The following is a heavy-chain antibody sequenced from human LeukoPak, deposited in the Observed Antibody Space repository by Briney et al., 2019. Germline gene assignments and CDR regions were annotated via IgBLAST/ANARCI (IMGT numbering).Heavy chain of an antibody. Sequence: SETLSLTCTVSGGSISSYYWSWIRQPPGKGLEWIGYIYYSGSTNYNPSLKSRVTISVDTSKNQFSLKLSSVTAADTAVYYCARNIPFDYWGQGTLVTVSS. CDR3: ARNIPFDY. D-gene: IGHD2-21*01. CDR2: IYYSGST. CDR1: GGSISSYY. J-gene: IGHJ4*02. V-gene: IGHV4-59*01.